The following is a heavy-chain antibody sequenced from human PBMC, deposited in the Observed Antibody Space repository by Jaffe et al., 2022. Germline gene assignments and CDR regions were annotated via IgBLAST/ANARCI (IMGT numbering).Heavy chain of an antibody. Sequence: QLQLQESGPGLVKPSETLSLTCTVSGGSISSSSYYWGWIRQPPGKGLEWIGSIYYSGSTYYNPSLKSRVTISVDTSKNQFSLKLSSVTAADTAVYYCARLQKYSSSPGAIDYWGQGTLVTVSS. CDR2: IYYSGST. D-gene: IGHD6-6*01. V-gene: IGHV4-39*01. CDR1: GGSISSSSYY. CDR3: ARLQKYSSSPGAIDY. J-gene: IGHJ4*02.